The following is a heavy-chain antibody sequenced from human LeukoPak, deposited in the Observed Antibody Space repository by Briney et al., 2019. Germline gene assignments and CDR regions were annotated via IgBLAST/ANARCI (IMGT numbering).Heavy chain of an antibody. CDR1: GYTFTSYG. CDR3: ARDRAPGYCSGGSCYSEDY. D-gene: IGHD2-15*01. Sequence: ASVKVSCTASGYTFTSYGISWVRQAPGQGLEWMGWISAYNGNTNYAQKLQGRVTMTTDTSTSTAYIELRSLRSDDTAVYYCARDRAPGYCSGGSCYSEDYWGQGTLVTVSS. J-gene: IGHJ4*02. V-gene: IGHV1-18*01. CDR2: ISAYNGNT.